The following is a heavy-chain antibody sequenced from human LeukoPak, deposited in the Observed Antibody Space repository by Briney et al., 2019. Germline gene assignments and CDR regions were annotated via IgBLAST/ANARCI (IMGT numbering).Heavy chain of an antibody. V-gene: IGHV4-30-4*08. CDR2: IYYSGST. CDR3: ARVHVVRGVIIN. Sequence: PSETLSLTCTVSGGSISSGDYYWSWIRQPPGKGLEWIGYIYYSGSTYYNPSLKSRVTISVDTSKNQFSLKLSSVTAADTAVYYCARVHVVRGVIINWGQGTLVTVSS. D-gene: IGHD3-10*01. J-gene: IGHJ4*02. CDR1: GGSISSGDYY.